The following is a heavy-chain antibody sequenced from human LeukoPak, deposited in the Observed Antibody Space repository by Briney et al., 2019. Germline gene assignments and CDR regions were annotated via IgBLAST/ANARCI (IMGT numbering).Heavy chain of an antibody. Sequence: ASVKVSCKASGYTFTGYYMHWVRQAPGQGLEWMGWINPNSGGTNYAQKFQGRVTMTRDTSISTAYMELSRLRSDDTAVYYCARGYCSSTSCCMLEAARFDPWGQGTLVTVSS. CDR2: INPNSGGT. V-gene: IGHV1-2*02. CDR1: GYTFTGYY. J-gene: IGHJ5*02. D-gene: IGHD2-2*01. CDR3: ARGYCSSTSCCMLEAARFDP.